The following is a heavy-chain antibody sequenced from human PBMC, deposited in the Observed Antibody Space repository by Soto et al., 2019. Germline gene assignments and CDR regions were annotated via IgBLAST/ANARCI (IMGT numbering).Heavy chain of an antibody. CDR2: ISSSSSAI. CDR3: ARGVTAVDF. Sequence: GGSLRLSCAASGFTFNTYGMNWVRQAPGKGLESISYISSSSSAIYYAVYVKGRFTISRDNAKNSLYLQMNSLRAEDTAVYYCARGVTAVDFWGQGTLVTVSA. CDR1: GFTFNTYG. D-gene: IGHD2-8*01. V-gene: IGHV3-48*01. J-gene: IGHJ4*02.